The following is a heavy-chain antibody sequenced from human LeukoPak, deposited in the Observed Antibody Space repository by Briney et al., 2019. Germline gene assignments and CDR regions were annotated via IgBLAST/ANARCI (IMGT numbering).Heavy chain of an antibody. D-gene: IGHD1-1*01. CDR2: IYYSGST. J-gene: IGHJ6*03. CDR1: GGSISSYY. V-gene: IGHV4-59*01. CDR3: ARGTTGTTVFYYYYYMDV. Sequence: PSGTLSLTCTVSGGSISSYYWSWIRQPPGKGLEWIGYIYYSGSTNYNPSLKSRVTISVDTSKNQFSLKLSSVTAADTAVYYCARGTTGTTVFYYYYYMDVWGKGTTVTISS.